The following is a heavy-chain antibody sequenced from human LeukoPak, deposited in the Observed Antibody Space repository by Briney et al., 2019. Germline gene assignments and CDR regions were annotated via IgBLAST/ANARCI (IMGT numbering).Heavy chain of an antibody. CDR3: AKGSRGCYSWYFDV. CDR2: ISGSGGST. D-gene: IGHD2-2*02. V-gene: IGHV3-23*01. Sequence: GGSLRLSCAASGFTFSSFTMSWVREAPGKGLEWVSAISGSGGSTYYADSVKGRFTISIDNSKNTLYLQMNSPRAEDTAVYYCAKGSRGCYSWYFDVWGRGTLVTVSS. CDR1: GFTFSSFT. J-gene: IGHJ2*01.